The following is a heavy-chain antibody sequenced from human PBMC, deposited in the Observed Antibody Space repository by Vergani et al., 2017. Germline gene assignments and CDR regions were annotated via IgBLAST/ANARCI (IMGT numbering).Heavy chain of an antibody. V-gene: IGHV5-51*01. D-gene: IGHD6-19*01. J-gene: IGHJ4*02. CDR2: IYPGDSDT. CDR1: GYSFTSYW. CDR3: ARHRKSAVAGKGYFDY. Sequence: EVQLLESGGGLVQPGESLKISCKGSGYSFTSYWIGWVRQMPGKGLEWMGIIYPGDSDTRYSPSFQGQVTISADKSISTAYLQWSSLKASDTAMYYCARHRKSAVAGKGYFDYWGQGTLVTVSS.